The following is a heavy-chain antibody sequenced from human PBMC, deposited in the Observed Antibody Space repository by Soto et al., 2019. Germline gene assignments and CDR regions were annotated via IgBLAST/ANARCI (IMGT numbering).Heavy chain of an antibody. J-gene: IGHJ2*01. D-gene: IGHD6-6*01. V-gene: IGHV4-59*01. CDR2: IYYSGST. Sequence: QVQLHESGPGLVKPSETLSLTCTVSGGSISSYYWSWIRQPPGKGLEWIGYIYYSGSTNYNPSLRVRVTISVDTPKNQFSLMRSSVTAAHTAVYCCARAQIGSRSARPDGYFVLWGRVTLVTVFS. CDR1: GGSISSYY. CDR3: ARAQIGSRSARPDGYFVL.